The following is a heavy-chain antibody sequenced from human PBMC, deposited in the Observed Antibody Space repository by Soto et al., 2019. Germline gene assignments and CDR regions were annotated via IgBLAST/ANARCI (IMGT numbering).Heavy chain of an antibody. CDR2: ISLYSDGA. J-gene: IGHJ5*02. CDR3: ARVVPGAESWFGP. D-gene: IGHD2-2*01. CDR1: GYTFSNYG. Sequence: QVQLVQSGGEVKRPGASVKVSCKPSGYTFSNYGITWVRQAPGQPLEWLGWISLYSDGANYAQKFQGRVSMTTDTSTTTAYMELRSRRSDDTAVYYCARVVPGAESWFGPWGQGTLVTVSS. V-gene: IGHV1-18*01.